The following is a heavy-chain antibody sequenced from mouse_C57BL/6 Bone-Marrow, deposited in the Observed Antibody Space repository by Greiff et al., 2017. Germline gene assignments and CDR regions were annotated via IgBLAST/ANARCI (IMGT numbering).Heavy chain of an antibody. Sequence: EVQLVESGGGLVKPGGSLKLSCAASGFTFSDYGMHWVRQAPEKGLEWVAYISSGSSTIYYADTVKGRFTISRDNAKNTLFLQMTSLRSEDTAMYYCARHSLYYGSSPFAYWGQGTLVTVSA. CDR2: ISSGSSTI. J-gene: IGHJ3*01. V-gene: IGHV5-17*01. D-gene: IGHD1-1*01. CDR1: GFTFSDYG. CDR3: ARHSLYYGSSPFAY.